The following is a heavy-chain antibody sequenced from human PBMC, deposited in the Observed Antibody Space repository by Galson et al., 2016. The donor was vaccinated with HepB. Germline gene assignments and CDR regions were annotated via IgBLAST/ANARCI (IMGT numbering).Heavy chain of an antibody. CDR2: ISSSGNTI. D-gene: IGHD5-18*01. CDR3: ASDPRQWQRGYNYGFEY. V-gene: IGHV3-48*03. J-gene: IGHJ4*02. Sequence: SLRLSCAASGFTFSSYEMNWVRQAPGKGLEWVSYISSSGNTIYYADSVKGRFTISRDNSKSTLYLQMHRLRFEDTAVYYCASDPRQWQRGYNYGFEYWGQGTLVSVSS. CDR1: GFTFSSYE.